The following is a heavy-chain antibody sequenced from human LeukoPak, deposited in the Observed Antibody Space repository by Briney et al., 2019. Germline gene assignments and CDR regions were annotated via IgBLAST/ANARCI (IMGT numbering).Heavy chain of an antibody. D-gene: IGHD3-22*01. CDR2: INHSGST. CDR3: AGTSTYDSSGYYYSYGY. Sequence: SETLSLTCAVYGGSFSGYYWSWIRQPPGKGLEWIGEINHSGSTNYNPSLKSRVTISVDTSKNQFSLKLSSVTAADTAVYYCAGTSTYDSSGYYYSYGYWGQGTLVTVSS. CDR1: GGSFSGYY. J-gene: IGHJ4*02. V-gene: IGHV4-34*01.